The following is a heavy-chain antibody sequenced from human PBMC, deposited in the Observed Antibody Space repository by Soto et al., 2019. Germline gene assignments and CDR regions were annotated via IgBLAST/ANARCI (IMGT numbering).Heavy chain of an antibody. Sequence: GESLKISCAASGFTFSSYSMNWVRQAPGKGLEWVSYISSSSSTIYYADSVKGRFTISRDNAKNSLYLQMNSLRAEDTAVYYCARDVKALTIRYYYYMDAWGKGTTVTVSS. CDR1: GFTFSSYS. V-gene: IGHV3-48*01. J-gene: IGHJ6*03. CDR3: ARDVKALTIRYYYYMDA. D-gene: IGHD3-3*02. CDR2: ISSSSSTI.